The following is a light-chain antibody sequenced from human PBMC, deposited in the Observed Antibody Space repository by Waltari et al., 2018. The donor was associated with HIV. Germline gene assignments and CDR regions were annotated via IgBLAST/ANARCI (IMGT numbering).Light chain of an antibody. V-gene: IGLV1-44*01. CDR1: SPNIGRNT. CDR3: ATWDDSLHALV. Sequence: QSVLTQPPSASETPGQRVTISCSGSSPNIGRNTVNWYQQHPGTAPKLLIYSNRRRPSGVPDRFSGSKSDTSASLAISGLQSDDEADYYCATWDDSLHALVFGGGTKLTVL. CDR2: SNR. J-gene: IGLJ2*01.